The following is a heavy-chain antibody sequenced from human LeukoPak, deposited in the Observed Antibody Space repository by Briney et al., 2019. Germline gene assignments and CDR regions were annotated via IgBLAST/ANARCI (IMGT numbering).Heavy chain of an antibody. V-gene: IGHV4-34*01. D-gene: IGHD2-21*02. Sequence: SETLSLTCAVYGGSFSGYYWSWIRQPPGKGLEWIGENNHSGSTNYNPSLKSRVTISVDTSKNQFSLKLSSVTAADTAVYYCARGSAVTDPHFDYWGQGTLVTVSS. CDR3: ARGSAVTDPHFDY. CDR1: GGSFSGYY. J-gene: IGHJ4*02. CDR2: NNHSGST.